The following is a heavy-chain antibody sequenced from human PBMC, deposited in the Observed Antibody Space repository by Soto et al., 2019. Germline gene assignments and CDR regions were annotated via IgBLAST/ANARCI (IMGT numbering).Heavy chain of an antibody. D-gene: IGHD5-18*01. CDR1: GGTFSSYA. V-gene: IGHV1-69*13. CDR2: IIPIFGTA. J-gene: IGHJ6*02. Sequence: GASVKVSCKASGGTFSSYAISWVRQAPGQGLEWMGGIIPIFGTANYAQKFQGRVTITADESTSTAYMELSSLRSEDTAVYYCARGSRASIQLKTKYYGMDVWGQGTTVTSP. CDR3: ARGSRASIQLKTKYYGMDV.